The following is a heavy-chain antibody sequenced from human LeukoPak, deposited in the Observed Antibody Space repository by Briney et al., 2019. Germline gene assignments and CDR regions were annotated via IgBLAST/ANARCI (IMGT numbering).Heavy chain of an antibody. Sequence: KASETLSLTCAAYGGSFSGYYWSWIRQPPGKGLEWIGEINHSGSTNYNPSLKSRVTISVDTSKNQFSLKLSSVTAADTAVYYCARKATVTTAPLDYWGQGTLVTVSS. V-gene: IGHV4-34*01. CDR1: GGSFSGYY. CDR2: INHSGST. D-gene: IGHD4-17*01. CDR3: ARKATVTTAPLDY. J-gene: IGHJ4*02.